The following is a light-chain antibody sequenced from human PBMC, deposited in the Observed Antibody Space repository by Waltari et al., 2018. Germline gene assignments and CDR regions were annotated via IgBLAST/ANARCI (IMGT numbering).Light chain of an antibody. CDR3: SSYTTTRTYV. CDR1: SGDVGARAL. J-gene: IGLJ1*01. Sequence: QSALTQPASVSGSPGQSIAISCPGPSGDVGARALVSWYQQHPGKAPRLMIYDVTKRPSGVSDRFSGSKSGNTASLTISGLQAEDESDYYCSSYTTTRTYVFGSGTKVTVL. CDR2: DVT. V-gene: IGLV2-14*03.